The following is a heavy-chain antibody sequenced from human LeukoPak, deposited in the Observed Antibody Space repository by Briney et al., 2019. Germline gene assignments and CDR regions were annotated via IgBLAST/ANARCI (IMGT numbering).Heavy chain of an antibody. D-gene: IGHD6-19*01. Sequence: PGGSLRLSCAASGFTFSSYSMNWVRQAPGKGPEWVSSITSSSSYIYYADSVKGRFTISRDNAKNSLYLQMSSLRAEDTAVYYCAREMLAAVAAQSWGQGTLVTVSS. CDR1: GFTFSSYS. CDR2: ITSSSSYI. CDR3: AREMLAAVAAQS. J-gene: IGHJ5*02. V-gene: IGHV3-21*01.